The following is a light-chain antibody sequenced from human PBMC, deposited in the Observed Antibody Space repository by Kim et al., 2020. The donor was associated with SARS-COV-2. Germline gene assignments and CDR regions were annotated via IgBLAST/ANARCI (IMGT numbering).Light chain of an antibody. CDR2: GDT. J-gene: IGLJ2*01. CDR1: NIGSQN. V-gene: IGLV3-9*01. CDR3: QVWDTPTGV. Sequence: SYELTQPLAVSVALGQTARITCGRNNIGSQNVHWYQQKPGQAPVLVIYGDTNRPSGIPERFSGSNSGNTATLTISRAQAGDEADYYCQVWDTPTGVFGRGTPLTVL.